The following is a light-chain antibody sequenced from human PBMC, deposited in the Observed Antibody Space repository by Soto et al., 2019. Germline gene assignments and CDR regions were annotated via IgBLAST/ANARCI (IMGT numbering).Light chain of an antibody. CDR3: KKYDVSQIT. Sequence: DIARTQSQSTLSLSPGERATLSCSASQSVRSERLAWYQHKRGQAPRIVIFDAYSRATGIKERFSGSGSGKDFTITITRMENEDFAVYFCKKYDVSQITCG. J-gene: IGKJ5*01. V-gene: IGKV3D-20*02. CDR1: QSVRSER. CDR2: DAY.